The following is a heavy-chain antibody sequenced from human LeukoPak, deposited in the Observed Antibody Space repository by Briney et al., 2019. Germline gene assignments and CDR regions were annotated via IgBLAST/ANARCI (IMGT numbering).Heavy chain of an antibody. CDR1: GFTFSSYG. CDR2: IRYDGSNK. CDR3: AKDESGESCGGDCYSTLDY. J-gene: IGHJ4*02. V-gene: IGHV3-30*02. D-gene: IGHD2-21*02. Sequence: PGGSLRLSCAASGFTFSSYGMHWVRQAPGKGLEWVAFIRYDGSNKYYADSVKGRFTISRDNSKNTLYLQMNSLRAEDTAVYYCAKDESGESCGGDCYSTLDYWGQGTLVTVSS.